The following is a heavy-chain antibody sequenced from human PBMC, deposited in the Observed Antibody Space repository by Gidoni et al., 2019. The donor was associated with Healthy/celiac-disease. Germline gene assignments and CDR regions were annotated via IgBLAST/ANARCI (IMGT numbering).Heavy chain of an antibody. CDR3: ARDLSIGIYWYFDL. CDR2: ISSSSSTI. V-gene: IGHV3-48*02. CDR1: GVTFSSYS. D-gene: IGHD3-10*01. Sequence: EVQLVESGGGLVQPGGSLRLSSAASGVTFSSYSMNWVRQAPGKGLEWVSYISSSSSTIYYADSVKGRFTISRDNAKNSLYLQMNSLRDEDTAVYYCARDLSIGIYWYFDLWGRGTLVTVSS. J-gene: IGHJ2*01.